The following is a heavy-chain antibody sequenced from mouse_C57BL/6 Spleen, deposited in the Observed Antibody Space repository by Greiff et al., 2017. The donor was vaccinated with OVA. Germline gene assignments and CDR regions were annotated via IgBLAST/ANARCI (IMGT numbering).Heavy chain of an antibody. Sequence: QVQLKESGPELVKPGASVKISCKASGYAFSSSWMNWVKQRPGKGLEWIGRIYPGDGDTNYNGKFKGKATLTADKSSSTAYMQLSSLTSEDSAVYFCARDYYYGSSYENYWGQGTTLTVSS. J-gene: IGHJ2*01. V-gene: IGHV1-82*01. D-gene: IGHD1-1*01. CDR2: IYPGDGDT. CDR3: ARDYYYGSSYENY. CDR1: GYAFSSSW.